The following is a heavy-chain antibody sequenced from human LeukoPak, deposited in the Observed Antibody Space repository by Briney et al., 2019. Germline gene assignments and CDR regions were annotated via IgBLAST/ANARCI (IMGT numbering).Heavy chain of an antibody. CDR2: IYTSVST. D-gene: IGHD3-3*01. Sequence: SETLSLTCTVSGGSISSGSYYWSWIRQPAGKGLEWIGRIYTSVSTNYNPSLKGRVTISVDTSKNQFSLKLSSVTAADTAVYYCARDLGWLLAFDIWGQGTMVTVSS. CDR1: GGSISSGSYY. V-gene: IGHV4-61*02. J-gene: IGHJ3*02. CDR3: ARDLGWLLAFDI.